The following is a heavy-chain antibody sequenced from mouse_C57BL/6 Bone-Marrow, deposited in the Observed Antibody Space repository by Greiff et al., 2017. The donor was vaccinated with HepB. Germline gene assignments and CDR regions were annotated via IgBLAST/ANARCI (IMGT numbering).Heavy chain of an antibody. J-gene: IGHJ1*03. D-gene: IGHD2-4*01. V-gene: IGHV1-74*01. CDR2: IHPSDSDT. Sequence: QVQLKQPGAELVKPGASVKVSCKASGYTFTSYWMHWVKQRPGQGLEWIGRIHPSDSDTNYNQKFKGKATLTVDKSSSTAYMQLSSLTSEDSAVYYCAIRGLRPRYFDVWGTGTTVTVSS. CDR1: GYTFTSYW. CDR3: AIRGLRPRYFDV.